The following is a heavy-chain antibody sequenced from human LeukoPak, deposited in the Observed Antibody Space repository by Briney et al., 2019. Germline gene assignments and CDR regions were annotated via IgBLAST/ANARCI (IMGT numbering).Heavy chain of an antibody. CDR3: AKSYFDFWSASD. J-gene: IGHJ4*02. V-gene: IGHV3-30*02. Sequence: GGSLRLSCAASGFIFSNYGMHWVRQAPGKGLEWLALIWHDGSKTYYRDSVKGRFTISRDNSKNTLYLQMNSLRTEDTAVYYCAKSYFDFWSASDWGQGTLVTVSS. CDR2: IWHDGSKT. CDR1: GFIFSNYG. D-gene: IGHD3-3*01.